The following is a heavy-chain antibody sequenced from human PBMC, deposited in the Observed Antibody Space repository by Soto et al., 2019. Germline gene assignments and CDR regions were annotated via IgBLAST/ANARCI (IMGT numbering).Heavy chain of an antibody. D-gene: IGHD3-9*01. Sequence: EVQLLESGGGLVQPGGSLRLSCAASGFTFSSYAMSWVRQAPGKGLEWVSAISGSGGRTYYADSVKGRFTISRDNSKNTLYLQMNSLRAEDTAVYYCAKDSPPLVLRYFDWLTDWGQGTLVTVSS. CDR1: GFTFSSYA. CDR3: AKDSPPLVLRYFDWLTD. J-gene: IGHJ4*02. V-gene: IGHV3-23*01. CDR2: ISGSGGRT.